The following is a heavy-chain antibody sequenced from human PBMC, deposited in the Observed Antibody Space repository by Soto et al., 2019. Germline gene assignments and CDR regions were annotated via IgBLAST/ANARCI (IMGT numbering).Heavy chain of an antibody. D-gene: IGHD4-17*01. CDR3: ARLDLYGDYADAFDI. J-gene: IGHJ3*02. CDR1: GYTFTSYG. CDR2: ISAYSGNT. Sequence: GASVKVSCKASGYTFTSYGISWVRQAPGQGLEWMGWISAYSGNTNYAQKLQGRVTMTTDTSTSTAYMELRSLRSDDTAVYYCARLDLYGDYADAFDIWGQGTMVTVSS. V-gene: IGHV1-18*01.